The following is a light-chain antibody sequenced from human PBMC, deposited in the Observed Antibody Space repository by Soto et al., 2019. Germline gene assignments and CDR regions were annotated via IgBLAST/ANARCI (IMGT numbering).Light chain of an antibody. Sequence: DIQLTQSPSTLSASVGDRVTISCRASQSISNWLAWYQQKPGIAPKLLIYEASRLESGVPSRFSGTGSGTEFTLTIRSLQPDDSATYYCQQYSHFSTFGQGTKVDIK. V-gene: IGKV1-5*03. CDR1: QSISNW. CDR3: QQYSHFST. CDR2: EAS. J-gene: IGKJ1*01.